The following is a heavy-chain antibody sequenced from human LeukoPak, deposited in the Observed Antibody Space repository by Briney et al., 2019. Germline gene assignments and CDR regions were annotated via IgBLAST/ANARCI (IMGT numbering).Heavy chain of an antibody. CDR1: GGSINNYY. V-gene: IGHV4-59*08. J-gene: IGHJ6*02. Sequence: PSETLSLTCNVSGGSINNYYWSWLRQPPGKGLEWIGYIYYSGTTNYNPSLKSRVTISVDTSKNQFSLKLSSVTAADTAVYYCARHQLPDYYYYGMDVWGQGTTVTVSS. CDR3: ARHQLPDYYYYGMDV. D-gene: IGHD3-10*01. CDR2: IYYSGTT.